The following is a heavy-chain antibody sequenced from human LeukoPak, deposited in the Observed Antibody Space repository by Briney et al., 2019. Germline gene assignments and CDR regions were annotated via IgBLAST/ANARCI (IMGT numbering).Heavy chain of an antibody. CDR1: GFSFSRYD. CDR2: ILYDGTNK. CDR3: ARERWGDAFDI. V-gene: IGHV3-30*04. Sequence: GGSLRLSCAASGFSFSRYDMHWVRQAPGKGLEWVADILYDGTNKNYADSVKGRFTISRDNSKNTLYLQMNSLRAEDTAVYYCARERWGDAFDIWGQGTMVTVSS. J-gene: IGHJ3*02. D-gene: IGHD3-16*01.